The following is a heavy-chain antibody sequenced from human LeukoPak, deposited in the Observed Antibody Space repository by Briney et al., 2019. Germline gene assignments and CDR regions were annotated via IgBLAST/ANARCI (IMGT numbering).Heavy chain of an antibody. CDR1: GFSFSSDG. D-gene: IGHD3-3*01. CDR2: IRYDGSNK. V-gene: IGHV3-30*02. CDR3: GPAWRGPGAFDI. J-gene: IGHJ3*02. Sequence: PGGSLRLSCAASGFSFSSDGMDWVRQAPGKGLEWVAFIRYDGSNKYYPDSVKRRFTISRDNSKNTLYLQMNSLRAEDTAVYYCGPAWRGPGAFDIWGQGTMVTVFS.